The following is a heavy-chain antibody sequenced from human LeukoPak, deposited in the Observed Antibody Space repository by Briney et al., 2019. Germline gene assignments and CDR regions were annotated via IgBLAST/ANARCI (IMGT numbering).Heavy chain of an antibody. CDR2: ISWNSGSI. V-gene: IGHV3-9*01. Sequence: GGSLRLSCAGSGFIFNNYAMHWVRQPPGKGLEWVSGISWNSGSIDYADSVKGRFTISRDNAKNSLYLQMNSLRVEDTAFYYCAKDNRRHYTSGPSPDSLHWGQGALVTVSS. CDR3: AKDNRRHYTSGPSPDSLH. D-gene: IGHD6-19*01. J-gene: IGHJ4*02. CDR1: GFIFNNYA.